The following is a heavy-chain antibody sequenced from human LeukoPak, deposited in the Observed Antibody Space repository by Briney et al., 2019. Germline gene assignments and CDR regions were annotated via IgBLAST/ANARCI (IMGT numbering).Heavy chain of an antibody. CDR3: ARGPPRGKYYYMDV. CDR2: IGTASDT. D-gene: IGHD1-1*01. J-gene: IGHJ6*03. CDR1: GFTFSSFD. V-gene: IGHV3-13*01. Sequence: GGSLRLSCAASGFTFSSFDMHWVRQPIGQGLEWVSTIGTASDTYYSGSVEGRFTLSRDNAKNSLYLQMNSLTAGDTAVYYCARGPPRGKYYYMDVWGKGTTVTVSS.